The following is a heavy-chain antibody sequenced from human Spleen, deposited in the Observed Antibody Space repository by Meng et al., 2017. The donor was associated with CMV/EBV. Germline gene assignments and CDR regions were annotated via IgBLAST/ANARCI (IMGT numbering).Heavy chain of an antibody. D-gene: IGHD2-2*01. Sequence: GESLKISCAASGFTFSSYSMNWVRQAPGKGLEWVSYISSSSSTIYYADSVKGRFTISRDNAKNSLYLQMNSLRDEDTAVYYCARRNHCSSTSCSHYYYYGMDVWGQGTTVTVSS. V-gene: IGHV3-48*02. J-gene: IGHJ6*02. CDR2: ISSSSSTI. CDR3: ARRNHCSSTSCSHYYYYGMDV. CDR1: GFTFSSYS.